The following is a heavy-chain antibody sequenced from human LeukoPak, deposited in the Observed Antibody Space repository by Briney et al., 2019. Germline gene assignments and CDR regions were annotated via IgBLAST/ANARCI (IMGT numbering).Heavy chain of an antibody. D-gene: IGHD6-13*01. J-gene: IGHJ4*02. CDR3: ARRRIAAARVDY. CDR1: GGSISSGSYY. CDR2: IYTSGST. V-gene: IGHV4-61*02. Sequence: SETLSLTCTVSGGSISSGSYYWSWIQQPAGKGLEWIGRIYTSGSTNYNPSLKSRVTISVDTSKNQFSLKLSSVTAADTAVYYCARRRIAAARVDYWGQGTLVTVSS.